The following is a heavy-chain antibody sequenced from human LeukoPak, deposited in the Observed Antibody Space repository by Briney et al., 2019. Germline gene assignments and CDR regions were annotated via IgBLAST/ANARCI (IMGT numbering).Heavy chain of an antibody. CDR3: AKSQDYYDSSGYYTN. CDR2: IYSGGST. D-gene: IGHD3-22*01. Sequence: GGSLRLSCAASGFTFSSYAMSWVRQAPGKGLEWVSVIYSGGSTYYADSVKGRFTISRDNSKNTLYLQMNSLRAEDTAVYYCAKSQDYYDSSGYYTNWGQGTLVTVSS. V-gene: IGHV3-66*02. CDR1: GFTFSSYA. J-gene: IGHJ4*02.